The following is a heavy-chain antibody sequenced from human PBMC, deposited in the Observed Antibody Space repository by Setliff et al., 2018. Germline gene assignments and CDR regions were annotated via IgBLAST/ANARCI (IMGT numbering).Heavy chain of an antibody. CDR1: GYTFTNYW. V-gene: IGHV5-51*01. J-gene: IGHJ3*02. CDR2: IYPAESDT. Sequence: PGESLKISCKGSGYTFTNYWIGWVRQMPGKGLEWMGIIYPAESDTTSSPSFQGHVSMSVDKSISTAYLQWSSLKASDTAMYYCARQAIFGSDAFDIWGQGTMVTVSS. CDR3: ARQAIFGSDAFDI. D-gene: IGHD3-3*01.